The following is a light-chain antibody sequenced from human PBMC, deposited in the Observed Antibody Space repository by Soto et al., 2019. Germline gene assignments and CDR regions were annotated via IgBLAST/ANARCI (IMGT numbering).Light chain of an antibody. V-gene: IGKV3-20*01. Sequence: EIVLTQSPGSLSLSPRERATLSCRASQSVSSNHLAWYQQKPGQAPRLLSYGASRRATGIPDRFSGSGSGTDCTLTISRLEPEDFSMYYCQQYGSSTYTFGQGTKGEIK. CDR3: QQYGSSTYT. J-gene: IGKJ2*01. CDR1: QSVSSNH. CDR2: GAS.